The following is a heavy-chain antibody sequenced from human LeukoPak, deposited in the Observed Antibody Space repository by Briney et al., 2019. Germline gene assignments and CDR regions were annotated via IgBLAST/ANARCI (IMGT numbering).Heavy chain of an antibody. V-gene: IGHV1-2*02. CDR2: INPNSGDR. CDR1: GYTFTGYY. Sequence: GASVKVSCKASGYTFTGYYIHWVRQAPGQGLEWMGWINPNSGDRNYAQKFQGRVTMTRDTSINTAYMELSSLRSADTAVYYCAKLGGGINWFDPWGQGTLVIVSS. CDR3: AKLGGGINWFDP. J-gene: IGHJ5*02. D-gene: IGHD3-16*01.